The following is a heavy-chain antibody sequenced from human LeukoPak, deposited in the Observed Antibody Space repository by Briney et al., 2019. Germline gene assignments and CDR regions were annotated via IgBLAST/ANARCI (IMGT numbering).Heavy chain of an antibody. CDR3: TGGYCSSTSCLDY. Sequence: GGSLRLSCAASGFTFSNYAMSWVRQAPGKGLEWVSIISGSSGGGSTYYADSVKGRFTISRDNSKNTLYLQMNSLRAEDTAVYYCTGGYCSSTSCLDYWGQGTLVTVSS. V-gene: IGHV3-23*01. J-gene: IGHJ4*02. D-gene: IGHD2-2*01. CDR1: GFTFSNYA. CDR2: ISGSSGGGST.